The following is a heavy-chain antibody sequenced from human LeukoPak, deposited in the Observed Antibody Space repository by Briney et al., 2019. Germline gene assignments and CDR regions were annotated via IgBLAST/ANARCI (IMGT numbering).Heavy chain of an antibody. V-gene: IGHV3-74*01. Sequence: GGSLRLSCAASGVSFSGHCMHWARQLPGKGLVWVSRISPTGSTTSYADSVKGRFTVSRDNAKNTLYLQVNNLRAEDTAVYYCARGPSSNWSGLDFWGQGTLLTVSS. J-gene: IGHJ4*02. CDR2: ISPTGSTT. D-gene: IGHD6-13*01. CDR3: ARGPSSNWSGLDF. CDR1: GVSFSGHC.